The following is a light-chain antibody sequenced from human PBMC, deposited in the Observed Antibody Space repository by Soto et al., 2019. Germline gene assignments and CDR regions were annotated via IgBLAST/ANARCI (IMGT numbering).Light chain of an antibody. V-gene: IGKV3-20*01. J-gene: IGKJ1*01. CDR1: QSVSSSY. CDR2: GAS. CDR3: QQYGSSPTWT. Sequence: ESVLTQYPGTLSLSPGERSTLSCRASQSVSSSYLAWYQQKPGQAPRLLIYGASSRATGIPDRFSGSGSGTDFTLTISRLEPEDFAVYYCQQYGSSPTWTFGQGTKVDIK.